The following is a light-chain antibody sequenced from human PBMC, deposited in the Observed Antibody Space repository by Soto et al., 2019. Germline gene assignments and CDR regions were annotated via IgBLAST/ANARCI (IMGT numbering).Light chain of an antibody. J-gene: IGKJ4*02. CDR3: QQYGSSLLT. CDR2: GAS. CDR1: QSVSSSY. V-gene: IGKV3-20*01. Sequence: EIVLTQSPGTLSLSPGERATLSCRASQSVSSSYLAWYQQKPGQAPRLLIYGASSRATGIAERFSGSGSGTDFTLTSSRLEHEDFAVYYCQQYGSSLLTFGGGTKVEIK.